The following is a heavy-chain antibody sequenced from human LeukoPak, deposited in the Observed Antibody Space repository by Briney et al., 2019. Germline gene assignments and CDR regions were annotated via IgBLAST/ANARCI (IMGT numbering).Heavy chain of an antibody. CDR2: INHSGST. J-gene: IGHJ4*02. Sequence: GSLRLSCAASGFAFSSYSMNWVRQAPGKGLEWIGEINHSGSTNYNPSLKSRVTISVDTSKNQFSLKLSSVTAADTAVYYCARAPYYYGSGSVDYWGQGTLVTVSS. D-gene: IGHD3-10*01. V-gene: IGHV4-34*01. CDR3: ARAPYYYGSGSVDY. CDR1: GFAFSSYS.